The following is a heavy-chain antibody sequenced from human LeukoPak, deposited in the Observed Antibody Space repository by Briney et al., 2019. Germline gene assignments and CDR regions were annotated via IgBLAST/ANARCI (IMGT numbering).Heavy chain of an antibody. Sequence: PGGSLRLSCAASGFTFRSYGMHWVRQAPGQGLEWMGWINANSGGTNYAQKFQGRVTMTRDTSISTAYMELSRLRSDDTAVYYCARSSRYYIWTGYPYWGQGTLVTVSP. CDR3: ARSSRYYIWTGYPY. J-gene: IGHJ4*02. V-gene: IGHV1-2*02. D-gene: IGHD3-9*01. CDR1: GFTFRSYG. CDR2: INANSGGT.